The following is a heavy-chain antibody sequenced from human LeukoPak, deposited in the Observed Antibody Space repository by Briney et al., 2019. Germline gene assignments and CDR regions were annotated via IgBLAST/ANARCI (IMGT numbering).Heavy chain of an antibody. D-gene: IGHD3-10*01. J-gene: IGHJ3*02. CDR2: ISSSSSTI. CDR1: GFTFSSYS. CDR3: AIPRGSGSSVPDAFDI. Sequence: GGSLRLSCAASGFTFSSYSMNWVRQAPGKGLEWVSYISSSSSTIYYADSVKGRFTISRDNAKNSLYLQMNSLRAEDTAVYYCAIPRGSGSSVPDAFDIWGQGTMVTVSS. V-gene: IGHV3-48*01.